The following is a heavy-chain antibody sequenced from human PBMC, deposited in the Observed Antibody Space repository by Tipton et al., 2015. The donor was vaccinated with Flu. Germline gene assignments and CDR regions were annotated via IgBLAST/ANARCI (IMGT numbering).Heavy chain of an antibody. D-gene: IGHD4-17*01. J-gene: IGHJ5*02. CDR3: AGDYGDLNWFDP. Sequence: TLSLTCAVSGYSISSGYYWGWIRQPPGKGLEWIGSIYHSGTTYYNPSLKSRVTMSLDTSKNQFSLKMSSVTAADTAMYYCAGDYGDLNWFDPWGQGTLVTVSS. V-gene: IGHV4-38-2*02. CDR1: GYSISSGYY. CDR2: IYHSGTT.